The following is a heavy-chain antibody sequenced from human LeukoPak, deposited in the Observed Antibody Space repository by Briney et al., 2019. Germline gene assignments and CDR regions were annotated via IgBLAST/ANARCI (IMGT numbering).Heavy chain of an antibody. J-gene: IGHJ4*02. CDR1: GFTLSSFW. CDR2: ISSHGSST. V-gene: IGHV3-74*01. Sequence: GGSLRLSCAASGFTLSSFWMHWVCQAPGEGLEWVSRISSHGSSTNYADSVKGRFAISRDAAKNTPFLQINSLRAEDTAVYFCAAAGRGSLDYWGQGTLVTVSS. D-gene: IGHD3-16*01. CDR3: AAAGRGSLDY.